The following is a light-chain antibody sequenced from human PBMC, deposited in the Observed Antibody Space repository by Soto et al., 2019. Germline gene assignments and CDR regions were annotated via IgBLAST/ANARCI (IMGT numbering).Light chain of an antibody. CDR3: QTWGPGIVV. V-gene: IGLV4-69*01. CDR1: SGHSSYA. CDR2: VNSDGSH. Sequence: QPVLTQSPSASASLGASVKLTCTLSSGHSSYAIAWHQQQPEKGPRYLMKVNSDGSHNKGDGIPDRFSGSSSGAERYLTISSLQSEDEADYFCQTWGPGIVVFGGGTKLTVL. J-gene: IGLJ2*01.